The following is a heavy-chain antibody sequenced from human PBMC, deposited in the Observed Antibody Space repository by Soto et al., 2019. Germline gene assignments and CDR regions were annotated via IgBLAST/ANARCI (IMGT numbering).Heavy chain of an antibody. D-gene: IGHD3-22*01. CDR1: GFTFNTYA. J-gene: IGHJ5*02. V-gene: IGHV3-23*01. Sequence: GGSLRLSCAASGFTFNTYAMSWVRQAPGKGLEWVSGISGSGGSTYYADSVKGRFTISRDNSKNTVYLQMNSLRAEDTAVYYCAKDESTMIVSAHFDPWGQGTLVTVSS. CDR3: AKDESTMIVSAHFDP. CDR2: ISGSGGST.